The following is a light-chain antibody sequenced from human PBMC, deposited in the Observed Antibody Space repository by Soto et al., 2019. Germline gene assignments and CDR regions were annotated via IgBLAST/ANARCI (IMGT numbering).Light chain of an antibody. CDR2: DAS. J-gene: IGKJ4*01. Sequence: EVVLTQSPGTLSLYPGERANLYCRASQSVSNTYLAWYQQKPGQAPRLLIYDASSRATGIPARFSGSGSGTDFTLTINSLEPEDFAVYYCQQRSDWPLTFGGGTKV. CDR3: QQRSDWPLT. CDR1: QSVSNTY. V-gene: IGKV3D-20*02.